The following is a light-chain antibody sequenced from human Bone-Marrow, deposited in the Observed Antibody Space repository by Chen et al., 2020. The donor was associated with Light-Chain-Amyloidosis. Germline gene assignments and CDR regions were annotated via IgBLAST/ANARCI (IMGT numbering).Light chain of an antibody. CDR2: RDT. J-gene: IGLJ2*01. CDR3: QSADSSGTYEVI. V-gene: IGLV3-25*03. Sequence: SYELTQPPSVSVSPGQTARITCSGDDLPTKYAYLYQQKPGQAPVLVIHRDTERPSGISERFSGSSSGTTATLTISGVQAEDEADYHCQSADSSGTYEVIFGGETKLTVL. CDR1: DLPTKY.